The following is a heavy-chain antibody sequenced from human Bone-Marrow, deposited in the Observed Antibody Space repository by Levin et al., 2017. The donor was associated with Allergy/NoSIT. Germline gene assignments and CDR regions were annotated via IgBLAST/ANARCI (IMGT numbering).Heavy chain of an antibody. CDR2: INPRTGGT. J-gene: IGHJ4*02. CDR3: ARRGTGTFYDFDH. D-gene: IGHD2/OR15-2a*01. Sequence: ASVKVSCKASGYSFSGYYLHWVRQAPGQGLEWMGWINPRTGGTNSAQKFQGRVTMTRDTSMGTFYMQLSRLTSDDTAVYYCARRGTGTFYDFDHWGQGTLVTVSS. CDR1: GYSFSGYY. V-gene: IGHV1-2*02.